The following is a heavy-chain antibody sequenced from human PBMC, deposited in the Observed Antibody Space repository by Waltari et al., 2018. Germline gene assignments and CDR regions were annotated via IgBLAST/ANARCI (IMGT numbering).Heavy chain of an antibody. CDR3: ARDRMKPRVYCSSTSCYVFDY. J-gene: IGHJ4*02. CDR2: IYHSGST. Sequence: QVQLQESGPGLVKPSETLSLTCTVSGYSISSGYYWGWIRQPPGKGLEWIGSIYHSGSTYYNPSLKSRVTISVDTSKNQFSLKLSSVTAADTAVYYCARDRMKPRVYCSSTSCYVFDYWGQGTLVTVSS. V-gene: IGHV4-38-2*02. D-gene: IGHD2-2*01. CDR1: GYSISSGYY.